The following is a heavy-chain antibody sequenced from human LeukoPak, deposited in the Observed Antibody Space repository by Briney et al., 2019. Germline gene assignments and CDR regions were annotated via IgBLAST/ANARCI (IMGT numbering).Heavy chain of an antibody. CDR3: ARQNHDIGTNWFDP. J-gene: IGHJ5*02. CDR2: IYDTGST. CDR1: GDSIRSVHYY. D-gene: IGHD3-9*01. Sequence: SETLSLTCSVSGDSIRSVHYYWGWIRQPPGRGLEWIGSIYDTGSTYYNPSLKSRVTIFVDTSKNQFSLMLTSVTAADTAMYYCARQNHDIGTNWFDPWGQGTLVTVSS. V-gene: IGHV4-39*01.